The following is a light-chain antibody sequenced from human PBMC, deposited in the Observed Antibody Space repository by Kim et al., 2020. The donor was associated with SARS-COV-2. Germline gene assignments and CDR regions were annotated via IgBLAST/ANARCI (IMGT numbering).Light chain of an antibody. J-gene: IGKJ4*01. V-gene: IGKV3-11*01. CDR1: QSVSSY. CDR3: QQRSNWPT. CDR2: DAS. Sequence: LSPGERAALSCRARQSVSSYLAWYQQKPGQAPRLLIYDASNRATGIPARFSGSGSGTDFTLTISSLEPEDFAVYYCQQRSNWPTFGGGTKVDIK.